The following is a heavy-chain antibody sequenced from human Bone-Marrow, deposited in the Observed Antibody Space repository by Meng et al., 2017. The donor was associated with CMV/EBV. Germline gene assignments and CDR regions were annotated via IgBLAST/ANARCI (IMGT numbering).Heavy chain of an antibody. V-gene: IGHV3-21*01. Sequence: GESLKISCAASGFTFSRYAMHWVRQAPGKGLEWVSSISSSTSYIYYADSVTGRFTIYRDNAKNALYLQMNSLRAEDTAVYYCARGSGCRNTSCYSFDYWGQGTVVTVSS. CDR1: GFTFSRYA. CDR3: ARGSGCRNTSCYSFDY. D-gene: IGHD2-2*01. J-gene: IGHJ4*02. CDR2: ISSSTSYI.